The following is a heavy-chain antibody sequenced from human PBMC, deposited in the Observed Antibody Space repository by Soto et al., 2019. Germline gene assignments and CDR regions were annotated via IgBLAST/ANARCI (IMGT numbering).Heavy chain of an antibody. V-gene: IGHV4-4*02. J-gene: IGHJ4*02. CDR1: SGSISDNNW. Sequence: SETLSLTCTVSSGSISDNNWWSWVRQPPGQGLEWIGEIYHSGATHYNPSLRSRVTISVDNSNNQFSLRLGSVSASDTAVYYCASSKNYIWGTPRWGQGTLVTVSS. CDR3: ASSKNYIWGTPR. D-gene: IGHD3-16*01. CDR2: IYHSGAT.